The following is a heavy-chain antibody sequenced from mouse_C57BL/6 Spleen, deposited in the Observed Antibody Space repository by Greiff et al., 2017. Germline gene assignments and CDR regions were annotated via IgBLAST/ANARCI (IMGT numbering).Heavy chain of an antibody. CDR2: IYPGDGDT. CDR1: GYAFSSYW. CDR3: ARSTTVVGGYFDV. V-gene: IGHV1-80*01. J-gene: IGHJ1*03. D-gene: IGHD1-1*01. Sequence: LQQSGASVKISCKASGYAFSSYWMNWVKQRPGKGLEWIGQIYPGDGDTNYNGKFKGKATLTADKSSSTAYMQLSSLTSEDSAVYFCARSTTVVGGYFDVWGTGTTVTVSS.